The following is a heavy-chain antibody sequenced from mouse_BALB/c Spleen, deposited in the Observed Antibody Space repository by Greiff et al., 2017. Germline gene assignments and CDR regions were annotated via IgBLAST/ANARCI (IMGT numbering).Heavy chain of an antibody. Sequence: EVQRVESGPSLVKPSQTLSLTCSVTGDSITSGYWNWIRKFPGNKLEYMGYISYSGSTYYNPSLKSRISITRDTSKNQYYLQLNSVTTEDTATYYCARYPRGGYYFDYWGQGTTLTVSS. J-gene: IGHJ2*01. CDR3: ARYPRGGYYFDY. CDR2: ISYSGST. CDR1: GDSITSGY. V-gene: IGHV3-8*02.